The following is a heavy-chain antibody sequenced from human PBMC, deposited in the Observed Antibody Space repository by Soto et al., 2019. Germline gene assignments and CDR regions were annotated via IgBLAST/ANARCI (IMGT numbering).Heavy chain of an antibody. D-gene: IGHD3-9*01. J-gene: IGHJ5*02. Sequence: SETLSLTCAVSGGSISSGGYSWSWIRQPPGKGLEWIGYIYHSGSTYYNPSLKSRVTISVDRSKNRFSLKLSSVTAADTAVYYCARGDYDILTGYAHNWFDPWGQGTLVTSPQ. CDR3: ARGDYDILTGYAHNWFDP. CDR1: GGSISSGGYS. V-gene: IGHV4-30-2*01. CDR2: IYHSGST.